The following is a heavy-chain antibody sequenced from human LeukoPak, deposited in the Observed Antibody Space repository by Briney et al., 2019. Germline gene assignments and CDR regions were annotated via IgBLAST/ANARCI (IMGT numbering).Heavy chain of an antibody. D-gene: IGHD2-8*01. CDR3: ARHNGWYDH. CDR2: ISSDGTTV. Sequence: GGPLRLSCAASGFTFNTYEMNWVRQAPGKGLEWVSYISSDGTTVHYADSVKGRFTISRDNVKNSLYLQMSSLRAEDTAVYYCARHNGWYDHWGQGTLVTVSS. J-gene: IGHJ5*02. V-gene: IGHV3-48*03. CDR1: GFTFNTYE.